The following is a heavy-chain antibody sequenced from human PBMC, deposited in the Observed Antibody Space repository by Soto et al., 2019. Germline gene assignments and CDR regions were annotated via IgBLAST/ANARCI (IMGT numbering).Heavy chain of an antibody. J-gene: IGHJ5*02. CDR1: GGSISNYF. CDR2: IHYSRKS. D-gene: IGHD3-10*01. CDR3: ARDYFPGGWDWFDP. Sequence: SETLSLTCTVSGGSISNYFWSWIRQPPGKGLEWIGYIHYSRKSSYSPSLKSRLTLSVDSSRNQFSLNLRSVTAADTATYYCARDYFPGGWDWFDPWGQGTLVTVSS. V-gene: IGHV4-59*01.